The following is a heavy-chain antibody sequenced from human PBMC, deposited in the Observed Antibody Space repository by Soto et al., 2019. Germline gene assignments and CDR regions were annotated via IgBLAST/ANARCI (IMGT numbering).Heavy chain of an antibody. V-gene: IGHV1-24*01. Sequence: GASVKVSCKVSGYTLTELSMHWVRQAPGKGLEWMGGFDPEDGETIYAQKFQGRVTMTEDTSTDTAYMELSSLRSEDTAVYYCATHQQPAQRLESYYYYGMDVWGQGTTVTVSS. CDR3: ATHQQPAQRLESYYYYGMDV. CDR1: GYTLTELS. J-gene: IGHJ6*02. D-gene: IGHD6-13*01. CDR2: FDPEDGET.